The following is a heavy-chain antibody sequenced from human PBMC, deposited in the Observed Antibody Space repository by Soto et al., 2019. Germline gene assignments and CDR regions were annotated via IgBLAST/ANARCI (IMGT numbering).Heavy chain of an antibody. V-gene: IGHV1-69*02. CDR1: GGTFRNYP. CDR3: ARGPLVVLNYFES. CDR2: IFPLTDIP. Sequence: QVQLVQSGTEVKKPGSSVKVSCKASGGTFRNYPINWVRQAPGQGLEWMGSIFPLTDIPDYAQNFQARLTILADKSTSTAYMELSSLTSDDTAMYFCARGPLVVLNYFESWGQGTLVTVSS. J-gene: IGHJ4*02.